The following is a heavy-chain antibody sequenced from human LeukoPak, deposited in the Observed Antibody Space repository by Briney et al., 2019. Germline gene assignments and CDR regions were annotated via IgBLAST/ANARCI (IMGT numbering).Heavy chain of an antibody. CDR3: ARVTPGGVGSFDY. D-gene: IGHD3-10*01. CDR1: GFTFSRYW. V-gene: IGHV3-7*01. Sequence: GGSLRLSCAASGFTFSRYWMSWVRQAPGKGLEWVADINQAGSEKFYVDSVKGRFTISRDNAEISLYLQMNSLRAEDTAVYYCARVTPGGVGSFDYWGQGTLVTVSS. J-gene: IGHJ4*02. CDR2: INQAGSEK.